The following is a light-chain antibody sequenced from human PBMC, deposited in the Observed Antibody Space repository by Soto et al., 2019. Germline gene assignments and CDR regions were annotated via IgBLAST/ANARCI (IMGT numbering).Light chain of an antibody. J-gene: IGKJ5*01. CDR2: AAS. CDR3: QQANSFRSIT. Sequence: DVEMSLSKSSLSAFVGYRFTMPCLASQSIGTFLSWYQQKSGRAPKLLIYAASSLQSGVPSRFSGSGSGTDFTLTISSLQPEDFATYYCQQANSFRSITFGQGTRLEIK. V-gene: IGKV1-12*01. CDR1: QSIGTF.